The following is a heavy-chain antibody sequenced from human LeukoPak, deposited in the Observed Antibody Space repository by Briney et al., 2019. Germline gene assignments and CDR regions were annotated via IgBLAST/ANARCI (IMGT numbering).Heavy chain of an antibody. V-gene: IGHV3-23*01. CDR3: AKRSAESSGYFDY. CDR2: ITGSGAFT. CDR1: GFTFITYS. J-gene: IGHJ4*02. Sequence: GGSLRLSCAASGFTFITYSMTWVRQAPGRGLEWVSAITGSGAFTDYADSVKGRFTISRDNPKNTLYLQMNSLRAEDTAVYYCAKRSAESSGYFDYWGQGTLVTVSS. D-gene: IGHD6-19*01.